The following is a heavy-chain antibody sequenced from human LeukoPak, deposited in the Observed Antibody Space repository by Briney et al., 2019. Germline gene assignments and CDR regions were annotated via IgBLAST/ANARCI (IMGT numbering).Heavy chain of an antibody. CDR2: INPNSGGT. D-gene: IGHD3-10*01. CDR3: ARAPVGEDWFDP. CDR1: GYTFTGYF. Sequence: ASVKVSCKASGYTFTGYFMHWVRQAPGQGLEWMGWINPNSGGTNYAQKFQGRVTMTRDTSISTAYMELGRLRSDDAAVYYCARAPVGEDWFDPWGQGTLVTVSS. V-gene: IGHV1-2*02. J-gene: IGHJ5*02.